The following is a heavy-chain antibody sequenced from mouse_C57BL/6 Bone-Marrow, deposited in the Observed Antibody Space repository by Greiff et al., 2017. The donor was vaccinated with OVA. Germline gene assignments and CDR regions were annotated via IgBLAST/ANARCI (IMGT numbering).Heavy chain of an antibody. CDR1: GFTFSDYG. J-gene: IGHJ3*01. D-gene: IGHD4-1*01. Sequence: EVKLVESGGGLVKPGGSLTLSCAASGFTFSDYGMHWVRQAPEKGLEWVAYISSGSSTIYYADTVTGRFTISRDNAKNTLFLQMTSLRSEDTAMYYCAPELGPFAYWGQGTLVTVSA. CDR2: ISSGSSTI. CDR3: APELGPFAY. V-gene: IGHV5-17*01.